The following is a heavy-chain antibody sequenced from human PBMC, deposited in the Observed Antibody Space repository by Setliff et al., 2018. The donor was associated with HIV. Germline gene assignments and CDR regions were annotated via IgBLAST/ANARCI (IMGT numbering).Heavy chain of an antibody. J-gene: IGHJ5*02. Sequence: PGGSLRLSCAASGFTFSDYYMSWIRQAPGKGLEWVSYISSSGSTIYYADSVKGRFTISRHNAKNSLYLQMNSLRAEDTAVYYCASRAYDSSGYYFGWFDPWGQGTLVTVSS. D-gene: IGHD3-22*01. CDR3: ASRAYDSSGYYFGWFDP. CDR2: ISSSGSTI. V-gene: IGHV3-11*04. CDR1: GFTFSDYY.